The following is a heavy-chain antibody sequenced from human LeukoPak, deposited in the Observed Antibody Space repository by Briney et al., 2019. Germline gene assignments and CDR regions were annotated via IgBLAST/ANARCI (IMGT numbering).Heavy chain of an antibody. J-gene: IGHJ4*02. CDR3: AREYRDYYDSSGNYLDY. V-gene: IGHV1-2*02. Sequence: ASVKVSCKASGYTFTSYYMHWVRQAPGQGLEWMGWINPNSGGTNYAQKFQGRVTMTRDTSISTAYMELSRLRSDDTAVYYCAREYRDYYDSSGNYLDYWGQGTLVTVSS. D-gene: IGHD3-22*01. CDR2: INPNSGGT. CDR1: GYTFTSYY.